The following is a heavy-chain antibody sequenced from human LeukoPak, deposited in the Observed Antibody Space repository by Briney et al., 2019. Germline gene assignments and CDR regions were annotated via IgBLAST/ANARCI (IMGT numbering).Heavy chain of an antibody. J-gene: IGHJ4*02. CDR1: GFTVSSNY. D-gene: IGHD6-19*01. CDR2: IYSGGST. CDR3: ARVRFASYSSGYFDY. V-gene: IGHV3-53*01. Sequence: GGSLRLSCAASGFTVSSNYMSWVRQAPGKGLEWVSVIYSGGSTYYADSVKGRFTISRDNSKNTLYLQMNSLRAEDTAVYYCARVRFASYSSGYFDYWGQGTLVTVSS.